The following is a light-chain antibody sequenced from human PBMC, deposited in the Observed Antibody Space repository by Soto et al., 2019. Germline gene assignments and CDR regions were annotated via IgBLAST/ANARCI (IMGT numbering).Light chain of an antibody. V-gene: IGKV3-15*01. CDR3: QQYVNLLVT. J-gene: IGKJ4*01. CDR1: QSVKTN. CDR2: GAS. Sequence: EIVMTQSPATLSVSPGERVTLSCRASQSVKTNLAWYQQRPGQAPRLLVYGASTRAPGIPARCYGSGFGTDFTLTISSLQSEDFAVYYCQQYVNLLVTFGGGTKVE.